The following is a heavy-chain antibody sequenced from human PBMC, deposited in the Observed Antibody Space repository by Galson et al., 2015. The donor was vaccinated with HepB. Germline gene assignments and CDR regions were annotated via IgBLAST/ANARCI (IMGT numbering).Heavy chain of an antibody. CDR3: ARDASPTTDAWYYFDY. CDR1: GFTFSSHS. D-gene: IGHD1-1*01. J-gene: IGHJ4*02. Sequence: SLRLSCAASGFTFSSHSMNWVRQAPGKGLEWIAYISSSGNNIYYADSVKGRFSISRDNANNALYLQMDSLGDDDTAVYYCARDASPTTDAWYYFDYWGQGTLVTVYS. CDR2: ISSSGNNI. V-gene: IGHV3-48*02.